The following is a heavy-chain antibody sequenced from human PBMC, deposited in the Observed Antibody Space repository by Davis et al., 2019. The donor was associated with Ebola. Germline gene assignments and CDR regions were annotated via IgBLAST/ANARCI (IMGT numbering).Heavy chain of an antibody. CDR1: GFVFSSYV. Sequence: GESLKISCAASGFVFSSYVMSWVRRAPGKGLEWVSTLGLSADTYYAGSVKGRFTVSRDNSKNTLYLQMNSLRDEDTAVYYCALLVGAHTPPYYYYGMDVWGQGTTVTVSS. V-gene: IGHV3-23*01. J-gene: IGHJ6*02. CDR2: LGLSADT. CDR3: ALLVGAHTPPYYYYGMDV. D-gene: IGHD1-26*01.